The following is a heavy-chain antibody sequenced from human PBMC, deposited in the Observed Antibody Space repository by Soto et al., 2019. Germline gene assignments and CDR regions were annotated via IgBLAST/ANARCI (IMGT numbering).Heavy chain of an antibody. J-gene: IGHJ4*02. D-gene: IGHD2-21*01. Sequence: QLVESGGGLVQPGRSLRLSCVASRFRFDEYAIHWVRQAPGKGLEWVSGISWDSGSINYAGSVRGRFTVSRDNAKNSLYLHMTSLRSEDTAFYYCAKIVTRHSLVPVFDQWGQGALVSVSS. V-gene: IGHV3-9*01. CDR1: RFRFDEYA. CDR2: ISWDSGSI. CDR3: AKIVTRHSLVPVFDQ.